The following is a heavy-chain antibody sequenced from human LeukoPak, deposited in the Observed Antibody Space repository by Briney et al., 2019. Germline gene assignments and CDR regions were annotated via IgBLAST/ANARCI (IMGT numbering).Heavy chain of an antibody. J-gene: IGHJ6*02. CDR2: IRSDGGST. CDR3: VQDGSGWCCMKV. Sequence: GGSLRLSCSASGFTFSTYDMYWVRQPPGQGLDYVSGIRSDGGSTYYADSLKGRFSISRDNSKNTLYLQMRSLRAEETGVYYCVQDGSGWCCMKVWGQGATVSVSS. V-gene: IGHV3-64D*09. D-gene: IGHD6-19*01. CDR1: GFTFSTYD.